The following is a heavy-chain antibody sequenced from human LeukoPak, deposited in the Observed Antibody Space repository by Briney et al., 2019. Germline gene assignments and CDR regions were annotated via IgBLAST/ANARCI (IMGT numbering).Heavy chain of an antibody. CDR2: INQDGSEE. Sequence: PGGSLRLSCAASGFTFSNYWMTWVRQAPGKVLEWVAHINQDGSEEHYMDSVKARFTISRDNAKNSLSLQMNSLRAEDTAEYYCVRDGGVSGYDLLDYWGQGTLVTVSS. CDR1: GFTFSNYW. V-gene: IGHV3-7*01. D-gene: IGHD5-12*01. CDR3: VRDGGVSGYDLLDY. J-gene: IGHJ4*02.